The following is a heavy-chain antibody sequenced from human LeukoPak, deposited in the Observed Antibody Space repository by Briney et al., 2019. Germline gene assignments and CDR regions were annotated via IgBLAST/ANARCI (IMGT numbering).Heavy chain of an antibody. CDR2: IYPGDSDT. CDR1: GYSFTSYW. J-gene: IGHJ5*02. Sequence: GESLKISCKGSGYSFTSYWIGWVRQMPGKGLEWMGIIYPGDSDTRYSPSFQGQVTISADKSISTAYLQWSSLKASDTAMYYCGRVVMPAAPLNWFDPWGQGTLVTVSS. CDR3: GRVVMPAAPLNWFDP. V-gene: IGHV5-51*01. D-gene: IGHD2-15*01.